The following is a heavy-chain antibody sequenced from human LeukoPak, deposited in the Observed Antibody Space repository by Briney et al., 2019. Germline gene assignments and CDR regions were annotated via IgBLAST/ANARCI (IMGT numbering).Heavy chain of an antibody. Sequence: GGSLRLSCAASGFTFDDYGMSWVRQAPGKGLEWVSAVGGTDGRTYYAAFVKGRFTIYRDNSKNTLYLQMNSLRAEDTAVYYCAKDGSYYFDYWGQGTLVTVSS. CDR2: VGGTDGRT. V-gene: IGHV3-23*01. J-gene: IGHJ4*02. CDR1: GFTFDDYG. CDR3: AKDGSYYFDY.